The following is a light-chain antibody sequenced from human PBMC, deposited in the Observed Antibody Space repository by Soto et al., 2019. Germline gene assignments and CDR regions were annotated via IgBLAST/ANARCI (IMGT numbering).Light chain of an antibody. Sequence: EIVLTQSPATLSLSPGERATLSCRASQSLSKSLAWYQQKPGQAPRLLIYGASSRATGIPDRFSGSGSGTDFTLTISRLEPEDFAVYYCQQYGSSPPITFGQGTRLEIK. CDR1: QSLSKS. CDR2: GAS. V-gene: IGKV3-20*01. J-gene: IGKJ5*01. CDR3: QQYGSSPPIT.